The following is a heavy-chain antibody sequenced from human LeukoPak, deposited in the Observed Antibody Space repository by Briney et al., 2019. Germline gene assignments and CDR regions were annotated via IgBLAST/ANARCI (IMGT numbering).Heavy chain of an antibody. J-gene: IGHJ4*02. CDR1: GYSFTGYY. V-gene: IGHV1-2*02. CDR3: ARDLRGLGDYFDF. Sequence: ASGKVSCKASGYSFTGYYIHWVRLAPGQGLEWLGWINPDNGGANYAEKFQGRVTMTRDTSISTAYMEVTGLTSDDTAVFYCARDLRGLGDYFDFWGQGTLVTVSS. CDR2: INPDNGGA. D-gene: IGHD1-26*01.